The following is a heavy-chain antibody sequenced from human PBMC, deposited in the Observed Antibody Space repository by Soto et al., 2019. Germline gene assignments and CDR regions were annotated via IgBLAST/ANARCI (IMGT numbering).Heavy chain of an antibody. Sequence: SVKVSCKASGGTFSSYAISWVRQAPGQGLEWMGGIIPIFGTANYAQKFQGRVTITADESTSTAYMELSSLRSEDTAVYYCARDRRLGNNAPVYYYYGMDVWGQGTTVTVSS. V-gene: IGHV1-69*13. J-gene: IGHJ6*02. D-gene: IGHD6-19*01. CDR2: IIPIFGTA. CDR3: ARDRRLGNNAPVYYYYGMDV. CDR1: GGTFSSYA.